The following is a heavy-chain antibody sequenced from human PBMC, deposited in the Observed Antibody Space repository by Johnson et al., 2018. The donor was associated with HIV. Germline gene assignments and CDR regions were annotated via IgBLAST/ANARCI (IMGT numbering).Heavy chain of an antibody. Sequence: QVQLVESGGGLVQPGGSLRLSCAASGFTFSDYYMSWIRQAPGKGLEWVSYISESGTTIYYADSVKGRFTISRDNAKNSLYLQMNSLRAEDTAVYFCARVTKYYFDSSVDAFDIWGQGTMVTVSS. J-gene: IGHJ3*02. D-gene: IGHD3-22*01. CDR3: ARVTKYYFDSSVDAFDI. V-gene: IGHV3-11*04. CDR1: GFTFSDYY. CDR2: ISESGTTI.